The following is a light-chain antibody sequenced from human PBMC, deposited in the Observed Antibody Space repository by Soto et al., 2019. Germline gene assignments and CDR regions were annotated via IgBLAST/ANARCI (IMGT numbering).Light chain of an antibody. CDR3: QQYSSYPLT. J-gene: IGKJ4*01. V-gene: IGKV1-5*03. CDR1: QSISSW. Sequence: DIQMTQSPSTLSAYVGDRVTITCRASQSISSWLAWYQQKPGKAPKLLIYKASNLESGVPSRFSGSGSGADFTLTISSLQPDDFATYCCQQYSSYPLTFGGGTKVEIK. CDR2: KAS.